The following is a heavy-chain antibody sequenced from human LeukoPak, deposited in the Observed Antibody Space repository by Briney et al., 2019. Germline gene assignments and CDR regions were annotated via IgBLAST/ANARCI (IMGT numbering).Heavy chain of an antibody. D-gene: IGHD2-2*01. CDR3: ARNVVPTLIPPAD. J-gene: IGHJ4*02. CDR1: GFTFSSYG. V-gene: IGHV3-30*03. CDR2: ISYDGKNT. Sequence: GGSLRLSCAASGFTFSSYGMHWVRQAPGKGLEWVTVISYDGKNTYYADSVKGRFTISRDNSQNTLFPQMNSLRAEDTAVYYCARNVVPTLIPPADWGQGTLVTVSS.